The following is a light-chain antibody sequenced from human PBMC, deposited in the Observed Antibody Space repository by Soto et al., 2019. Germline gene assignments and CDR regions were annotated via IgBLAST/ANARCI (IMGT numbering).Light chain of an antibody. CDR2: EGH. CDR3: CLYVGATTYV. V-gene: IGLV2-23*01. CDR1: SGYVGTYSL. Sequence: QSFLAQPGSVSGSPGQSITISCTGASGYVGTYSLVSWYQQHPGKAPKVVIYEGHKRPSGVPDRFSGSTSVNTASLTISGLQTDDEADYYCCLYVGATTYVFGTGTKVTVL. J-gene: IGLJ1*01.